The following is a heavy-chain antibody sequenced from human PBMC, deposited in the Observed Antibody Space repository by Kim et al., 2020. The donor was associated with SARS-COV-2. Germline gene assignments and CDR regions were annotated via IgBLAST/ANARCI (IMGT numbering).Heavy chain of an antibody. CDR1: GFTFSNAW. CDR2: IKCKTDGGTT. J-gene: IGHJ4*02. D-gene: IGHD1-7*01. Sequence: GGSLRLSCAASGFTFSNAWMSWVRQAPGKGLEWVGRIKCKTDGGTTDYAAPVKGRFTISRDDSKNTLYLQMNSLKTEDTAVYYCTTVAGTTFSFWYYFDYWGQGTLVTVSS. V-gene: IGHV3-15*01. CDR3: TTVAGTTFSFWYYFDY.